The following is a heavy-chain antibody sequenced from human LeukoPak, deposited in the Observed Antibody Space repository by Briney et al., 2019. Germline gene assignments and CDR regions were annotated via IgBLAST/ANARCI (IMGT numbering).Heavy chain of an antibody. D-gene: IGHD6-25*01. CDR1: GYKFTNYW. CDR3: ARLLAAPYYINY. CDR2: IYPRDSDT. Sequence: GESLKISRKGSGYKFTNYWIAWVRQMPGQGLEWLWIIYPRDSDTRYSPSFQGQVTISVDTSIDTAYLQWSSVRASDTAMYYCARLLAAPYYINYWGQGTLVTVSS. J-gene: IGHJ4*02. V-gene: IGHV5-51*01.